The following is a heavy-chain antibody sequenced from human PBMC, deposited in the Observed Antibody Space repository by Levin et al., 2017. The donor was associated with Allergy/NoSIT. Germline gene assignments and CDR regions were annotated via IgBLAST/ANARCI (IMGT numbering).Heavy chain of an antibody. CDR2: MYYSGRT. Sequence: SETLSLTCTVSGGSISSSNYYWGWIRQPPGKGLEWIGSMYYSGRTYYNPSLKSRVTISVDTSKNQFSLKVNSVTAADTAVYYCARRPSTSWGFDYWGQGTLVTVSS. D-gene: IGHD6-6*01. V-gene: IGHV4-39*01. J-gene: IGHJ4*02. CDR3: ARRPSTSWGFDY. CDR1: GGSISSSNYY.